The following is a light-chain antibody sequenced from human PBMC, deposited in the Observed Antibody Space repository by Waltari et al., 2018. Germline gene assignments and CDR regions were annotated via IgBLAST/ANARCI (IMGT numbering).Light chain of an antibody. CDR2: GST. Sequence: QSVLTQPPSVSGAPGQRVTISCTGSGSNIGAGYDVHWYQQLPRAAPKLLIYGSTSRPLGVPDRFFGSTSGTSASLAIIGLQAEDEADYHCCSYAGVHTFWVFGGGTKLTVL. CDR1: GSNIGAGYD. J-gene: IGLJ3*02. V-gene: IGLV1-40*01. CDR3: CSYAGVHTFWV.